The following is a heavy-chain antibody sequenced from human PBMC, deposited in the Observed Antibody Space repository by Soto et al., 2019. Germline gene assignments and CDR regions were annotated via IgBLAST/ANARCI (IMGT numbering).Heavy chain of an antibody. J-gene: IGHJ5*02. V-gene: IGHV1-2*02. D-gene: IGHD2-2*01. CDR2: INPNSGGT. CDR1: GYTFTGYY. Sequence: ASVKVSCKASGYTFTGYYMHWVRQAPGQGLEWMGWINPNSGGTNYAQKFQGRVTMTRDTSISTAYMELSRLRSDDTAVYYCARDHSVTEYSSSTSCYAVDPWGQGTLVTVSS. CDR3: ARDHSVTEYSSSTSCYAVDP.